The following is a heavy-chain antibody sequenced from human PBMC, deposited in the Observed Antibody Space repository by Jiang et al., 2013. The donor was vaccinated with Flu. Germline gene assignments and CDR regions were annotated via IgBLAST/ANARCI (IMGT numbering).Heavy chain of an antibody. CDR3: ARTTEAAMGDY. V-gene: IGHV4-31*03. CDR2: IYYSGST. Sequence: SLTCTVSGGSISSGGYYWSWIRQXPGKGLEWIGYIYYSGSTYYNPSLKSRVTISVDTSKNQFSLKLSSVTAADTAVYYCARTTEAAMGDYWGQGTLVTVSS. D-gene: IGHD2-2*01. CDR1: GGSISSGGYY. J-gene: IGHJ4*02.